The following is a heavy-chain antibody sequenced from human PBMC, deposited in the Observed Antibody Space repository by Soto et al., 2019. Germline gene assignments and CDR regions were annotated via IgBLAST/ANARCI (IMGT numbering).Heavy chain of an antibody. V-gene: IGHV1-18*04. CDR3: GADSAYDLDAGY. Sequence: ASVKVSCKASVYTFTIYGISLLRQAPGQGLEWMGWISAYNGNTNYAQKLQVRVTMTTDTSTSTAYMKLSSLRSDDTAVYYCGADSAYDLDAGYWGQGTLVTVSS. D-gene: IGHD5-12*01. J-gene: IGHJ4*02. CDR1: VYTFTIYG. CDR2: ISAYNGNT.